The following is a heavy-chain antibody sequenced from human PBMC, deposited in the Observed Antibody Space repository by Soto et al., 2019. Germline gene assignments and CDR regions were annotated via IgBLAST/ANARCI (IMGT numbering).Heavy chain of an antibody. CDR1: GGSISSYY. CDR3: ARDRILGGLDV. D-gene: IGHD7-27*01. CDR2: IYYSGST. V-gene: IGHV4-59*01. J-gene: IGHJ6*02. Sequence: PSETLSLTCTVSGGSISSYYWSWIRQPPGKGLEWIGYIYYSGSTNYNPSLNSRVTMSVDTSQNQFSLILTSVTAADTAVYYCARDRILGGLDVWGQGTTVTVSS.